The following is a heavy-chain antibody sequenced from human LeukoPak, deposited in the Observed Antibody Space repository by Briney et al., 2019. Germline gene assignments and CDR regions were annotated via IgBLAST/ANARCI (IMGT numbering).Heavy chain of an antibody. CDR1: GYTFTSYV. CDR3: ARFGDIVVVPAAINFDY. D-gene: IGHD2-2*01. Sequence: ASVKVTCKASGYTFTSYVIGWVGQAPGQGLEWMGWISTYNGNTNYAQKLQGRVTMTTDTSKSTPNMELKSLRSADTAVYYCARFGDIVVVPAAINFDYWGQGTLVTVSS. CDR2: ISTYNGNT. V-gene: IGHV1-18*01. J-gene: IGHJ4*02.